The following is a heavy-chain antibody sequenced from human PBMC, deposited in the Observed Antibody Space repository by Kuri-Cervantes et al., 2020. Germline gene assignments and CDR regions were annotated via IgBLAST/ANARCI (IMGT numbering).Heavy chain of an antibody. CDR1: GGSISSSSYH. J-gene: IGHJ4*02. V-gene: IGHV4-39*01. CDR3: ARRQRLKSGPYYFDY. Sequence: SETLSLTCTVSGGSISSSSYHWGWIRQPPGKGLEWIGSIYYSGSTYYNPSLKSRVTISVDTSKNQFSLKLSSVTAADTAVYYCARRQRLKSGPYYFDYWGQGTLVTVSS. D-gene: IGHD4-11*01. CDR2: IYYSGST.